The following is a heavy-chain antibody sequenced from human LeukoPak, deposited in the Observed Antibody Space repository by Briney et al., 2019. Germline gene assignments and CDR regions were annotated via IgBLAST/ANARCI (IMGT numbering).Heavy chain of an antibody. CDR3: AKDYGSFDY. D-gene: IGHD4-17*01. J-gene: IGHJ4*02. CDR2: IRYDGSNR. CDR1: GFTFSSYG. Sequence: GGSLRLSCAASGFTFSSYGMHWIRQAPGKGLEWVAFIRYDGSNRYFADFVKGRFTITRDNSKNTLYLQMNSLRDEVTAVYYCAKDYGSFDYWGQGTLVTVSS. V-gene: IGHV3-30*02.